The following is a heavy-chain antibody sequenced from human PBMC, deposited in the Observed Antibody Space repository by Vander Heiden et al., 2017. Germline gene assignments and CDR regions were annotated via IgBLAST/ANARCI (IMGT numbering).Heavy chain of an antibody. J-gene: IGHJ3*01. CDR3: AKAYSSNYYRDAFEV. Sequence: EVQLLESGGGLIQPGGSLRLSCAASGFTFVHYARNWGRQAPGKGLEWVSGISANAGSTYYIDSVKGRFTISRDNAQNTVSLQMNNLGAEDTALYYCAKAYSSNYYRDAFEVWGQGTMVTVSS. D-gene: IGHD4-4*01. CDR2: ISANAGST. V-gene: IGHV3-23*01. CDR1: GFTFVHYA.